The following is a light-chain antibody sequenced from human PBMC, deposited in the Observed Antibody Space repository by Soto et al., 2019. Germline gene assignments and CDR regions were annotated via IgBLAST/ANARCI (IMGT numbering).Light chain of an antibody. CDR1: QSVSNY. CDR2: DTS. V-gene: IGKV3-11*01. J-gene: IGKJ1*01. CDR3: QQRSSWPPWT. Sequence: EIVLTQSPATLSLSPGERATLSCRARQSVSNYLAWYQQKPGQAPRLLIYDTSTRATGIPARFSGSGSGTDFTLTVSSLEPEDFAVYYCQQRSSWPPWTFGQGTKVEIK.